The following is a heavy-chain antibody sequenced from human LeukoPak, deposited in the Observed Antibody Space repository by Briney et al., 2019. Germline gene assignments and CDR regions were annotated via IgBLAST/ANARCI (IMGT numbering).Heavy chain of an antibody. CDR3: AKAPYSTSWFYFDS. CDR1: GFTVSGTH. CDR2: ISGSGGSS. V-gene: IGHV3-23*01. D-gene: IGHD6-13*01. Sequence: GGSLRLSCAASGFTVSGTHMSWVRQAPGKGLEWVSGISGSGGSSNYADSVKGRFTISRDSSKNTLYLQMNSLRAEDTALYYCAKAPYSTSWFYFDSWGQGTLVTVSS. J-gene: IGHJ4*02.